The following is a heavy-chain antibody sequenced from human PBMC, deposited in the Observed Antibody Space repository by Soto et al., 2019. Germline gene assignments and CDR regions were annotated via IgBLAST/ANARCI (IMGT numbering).Heavy chain of an antibody. Sequence: SGTLSLTCTVSGSSFTDGSLFWGWIRQSPGKGVEWIASTDIGSMTYYNPSISSLTTISVNTSKSQFSLMLNSVTAADTAVYYSATSPETFSPAGSYVIWFDPRGHGTLVTVSS. CDR2: TDIGSMT. J-gene: IGHJ5*02. CDR3: ATSPETFSPAGSYVIWFDP. D-gene: IGHD3-22*01. V-gene: IGHV4-39*01. CDR1: GSSFTDGSLF.